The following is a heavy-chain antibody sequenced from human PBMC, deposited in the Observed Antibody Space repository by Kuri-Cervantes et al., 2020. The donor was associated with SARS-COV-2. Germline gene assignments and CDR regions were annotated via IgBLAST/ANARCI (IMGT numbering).Heavy chain of an antibody. V-gene: IGHV4-39*01. CDR2: IYHSGST. CDR1: GGSISSSSYY. D-gene: IGHD2-2*01. CDR3: ARHVGYCSSTSCRQGIWFDP. J-gene: IGHJ5*02. Sequence: SETLSLTCTVSGGSISSSSYYWGWIRQPPGKGLEWIGSIYHSGSTYYNPSLKSRVTISVDTSKNQFSLKLSSVTAADTAVYYCARHVGYCSSTSCRQGIWFDPWGQGTLVTVSS.